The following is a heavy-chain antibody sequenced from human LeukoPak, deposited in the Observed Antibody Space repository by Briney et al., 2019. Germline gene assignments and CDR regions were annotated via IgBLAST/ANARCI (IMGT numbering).Heavy chain of an antibody. CDR3: ARSGVRGVIRYYYYMDV. CDR1: GFTFTDYL. Sequence: PGGSLRLSCAASGFTFTDYLMTWVRQAPGKGLEWVADIKADGSEKYYVDSVKGRFTISRDNAKNSLYLQMNSLRAEDTAVYYCARSGVRGVIRYYYYMDVWGKGTTVTISS. J-gene: IGHJ6*03. V-gene: IGHV3-7*01. CDR2: IKADGSEK. D-gene: IGHD3-10*01.